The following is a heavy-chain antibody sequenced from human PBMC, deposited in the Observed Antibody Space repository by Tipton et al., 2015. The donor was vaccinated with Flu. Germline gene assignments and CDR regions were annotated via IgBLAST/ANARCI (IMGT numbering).Heavy chain of an antibody. Sequence: GLVKPSETLSLMCTVSGGSISSYYWTWIRQPAGKGLEWIGRIYASGSTNYNPSFTSRVTMSVDTSKNQFSLKLSSVSAAGTAVYYCARYHRVGGLDYWGQGTLVTVSS. J-gene: IGHJ4*02. D-gene: IGHD1-26*01. V-gene: IGHV4-4*07. CDR2: IYASGST. CDR3: ARYHRVGGLDY. CDR1: GGSISSYY.